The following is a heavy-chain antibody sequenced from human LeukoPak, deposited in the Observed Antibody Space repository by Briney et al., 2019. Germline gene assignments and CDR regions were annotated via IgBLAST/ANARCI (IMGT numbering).Heavy chain of an antibody. D-gene: IGHD2-15*01. CDR3: AREIRYCTGGNCYEILDY. CDR1: GGSMNNYY. Sequence: SETLSLTCTVSGGSMNNYYWSWIRQTPGKGLEWIGYIYYSGSTNYNPSLQGRVIISVDTSKNQFSLKMTSVTAAGTAVYYCAREIRYCTGGNCYEILDYWGQGTLVSVFS. J-gene: IGHJ4*02. V-gene: IGHV4-59*01. CDR2: IYYSGST.